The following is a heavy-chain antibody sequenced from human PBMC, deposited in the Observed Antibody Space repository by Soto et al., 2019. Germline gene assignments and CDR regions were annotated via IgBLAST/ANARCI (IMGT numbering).Heavy chain of an antibody. Sequence: SSETLSLTCAVYGGSFSGYYWSWIRQPPGKGLEWIGEINHSGSTNYNPSLKSRVTISVDTSKNQFSLKLSSVTAADTAVYYCASLSGYCSSTSCYPFYFDYWGQVTLVTVSS. J-gene: IGHJ4*02. CDR2: INHSGST. V-gene: IGHV4-34*01. D-gene: IGHD2-2*01. CDR3: ASLSGYCSSTSCYPFYFDY. CDR1: GGSFSGYY.